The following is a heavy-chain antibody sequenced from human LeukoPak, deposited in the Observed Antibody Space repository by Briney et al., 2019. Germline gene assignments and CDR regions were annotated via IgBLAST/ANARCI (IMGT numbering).Heavy chain of an antibody. J-gene: IGHJ4*02. Sequence: GRSLRLSCAASGFTFSSYGMHWVRKAPGKGLEWVAVIWYDGSNKYYADYVKGRFTISRDNSKNTLYLQMNSLRAEDTAVYYCAKDWDYSSLAIDYWGQGTLVTVSS. D-gene: IGHD4-11*01. V-gene: IGHV3-33*06. CDR2: IWYDGSNK. CDR3: AKDWDYSSLAIDY. CDR1: GFTFSSYG.